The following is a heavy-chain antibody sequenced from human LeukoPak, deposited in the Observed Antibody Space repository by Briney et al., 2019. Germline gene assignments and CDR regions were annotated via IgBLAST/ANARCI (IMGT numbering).Heavy chain of an antibody. CDR2: IQNDGSNE. CDR1: GFTFSSYG. V-gene: IGHV3-30*02. D-gene: IGHD2-8*01. Sequence: GGSLRLSCEASGFTFSSYGMHWVRQAPGKGLEWVAYIQNDGSNEQYADSVKGRFSISRDSSENILYLQMNSLRAEDTAVYYCAKDRCSNGIGCYYYYMDVWGKGTTVTISS. CDR3: AKDRCSNGIGCYYYYMDV. J-gene: IGHJ6*03.